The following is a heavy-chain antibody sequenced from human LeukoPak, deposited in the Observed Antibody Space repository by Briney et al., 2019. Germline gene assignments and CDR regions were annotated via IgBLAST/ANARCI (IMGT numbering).Heavy chain of an antibody. CDR1: GGSISSGGYS. CDR3: ARADGPGGAFDI. V-gene: IGHV4-30-2*01. Sequence: SETLSLTCAVSGGSISSGGYSWSWIRQPPGKGLEWIGYIYHSGSTYYNPSLKSRVTISVDRSKNQFSLKLSSVTAADTAVYYCARADGPGGAFDIWGQGTMVTVSS. D-gene: IGHD2-2*01. J-gene: IGHJ3*02. CDR2: IYHSGST.